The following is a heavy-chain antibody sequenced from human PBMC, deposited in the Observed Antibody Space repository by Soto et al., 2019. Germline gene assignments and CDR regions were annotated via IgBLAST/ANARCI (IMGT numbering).Heavy chain of an antibody. V-gene: IGHV3-33*01. J-gene: IGHJ2*01. CDR1: GFTFSTYG. CDR3: ARERLDWYFDL. Sequence: QVQLVESGGGVVQPGRSLRLSCAASGFTFSTYGMHWVRQAPGKGLECVAVISFDGNNKYYADSVKGRFTISRDNSKNKLYLQMNSLRAEDTAVYYCARERLDWYFDLWGRGTLVTVSS. CDR2: ISFDGNNK. D-gene: IGHD6-19*01.